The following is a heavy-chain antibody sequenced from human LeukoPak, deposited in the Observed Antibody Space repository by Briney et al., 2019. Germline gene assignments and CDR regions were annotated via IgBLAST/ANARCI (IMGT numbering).Heavy chain of an antibody. CDR2: IRYDGSNK. Sequence: PGRSLRLSCAASGFTFSSYGMHWVRQAPGKGLEWVAFIRYDGSNKYYADSVKGRFTISRDNSKNTLYLQMNSLRAEDTAVYYCAIPPLSGTGSSRPLAEMDIWGQGTTVTVSS. J-gene: IGHJ6*02. D-gene: IGHD3-10*01. CDR3: AIPPLSGTGSSRPLAEMDI. V-gene: IGHV3-30*02. CDR1: GFTFSSYG.